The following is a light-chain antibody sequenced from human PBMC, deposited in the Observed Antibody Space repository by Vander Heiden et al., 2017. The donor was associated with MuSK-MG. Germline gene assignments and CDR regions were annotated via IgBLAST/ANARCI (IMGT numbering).Light chain of an antibody. CDR3: QQEYSTLWT. CDR1: QSVLYSSNNKNY. Sequence: DIVMTQSPDSLAVSLGERATINCKSSQSVLYSSNNKNYLAWYQQKPGQPPKLLIYWASTLESGVPDRFSGSGSGTDFTLTISSLQAEDVAVYYCQQEYSTLWTFGQGTKVEIK. CDR2: WAS. V-gene: IGKV4-1*01. J-gene: IGKJ1*01.